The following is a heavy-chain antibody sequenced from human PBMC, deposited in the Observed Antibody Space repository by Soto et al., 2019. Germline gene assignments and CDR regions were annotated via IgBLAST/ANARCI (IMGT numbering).Heavy chain of an antibody. V-gene: IGHV1-3*01. CDR1: GYSFPSYA. CDR2: INAGNGNT. Sequence: ASVKVSCKASGYSFPSYAMHWMRQAPGHRLEWMGWINAGNGNTKYSQKFLRRDTITSDSYESTAYMELSSLISEGTSVYYCAKSIGPYNWFDPWGQGTLVTVSS. J-gene: IGHJ5*02. CDR3: AKSIGPYNWFDP.